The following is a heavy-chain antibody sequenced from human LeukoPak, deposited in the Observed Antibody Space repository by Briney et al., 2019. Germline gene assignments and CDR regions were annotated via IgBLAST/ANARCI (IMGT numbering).Heavy chain of an antibody. Sequence: ASETLSLTCTVSGGSISIYYWGRIRQPAGKGLEWIGRIYTSGSTNYNPSLKSRVTMSVDTSKNQFSLKLSSVTAADTAVYYCAREVDDFWSGYYDDAFDIWGQGTMVTVSS. V-gene: IGHV4-4*07. J-gene: IGHJ3*02. D-gene: IGHD3-3*01. CDR2: IYTSGST. CDR3: AREVDDFWSGYYDDAFDI. CDR1: GGSISIYY.